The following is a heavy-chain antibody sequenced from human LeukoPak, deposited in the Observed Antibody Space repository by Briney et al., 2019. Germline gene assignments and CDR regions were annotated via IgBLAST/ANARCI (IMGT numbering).Heavy chain of an antibody. J-gene: IGHJ6*03. V-gene: IGHV4-34*01. CDR3: ARGKYYYGSGGYYNVRYYYYYYMDV. Sequence: SETLSLTCAVYGGSFSGYYWSWIRQPPGKGLEWIGEINHSGSTNYNPSLKSRVTISVDTSKNQFSLKLSSVTAADTAVYYCARGKYYYGSGGYYNVRYYYYYYMDVWGKGTTVTISS. D-gene: IGHD3-10*01. CDR2: INHSGST. CDR1: GGSFSGYY.